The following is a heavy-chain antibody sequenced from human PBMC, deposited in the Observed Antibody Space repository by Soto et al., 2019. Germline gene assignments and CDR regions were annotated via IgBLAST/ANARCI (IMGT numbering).Heavy chain of an antibody. CDR3: AAEKGNAAAGIGALDYYYGMDV. CDR2: TRNKANSYTT. Sequence: EVQLVESGGGLVQPGGSLRLSCAASGFTFSDHYMDWVRQAPGKGLEWVGRTRNKANSYTTEYAASVKGRFTISRDDSKNSLYLQMNSLKTEDTAVYYCAAEKGNAAAGIGALDYYYGMDVWGQGTTVTVSS. D-gene: IGHD6-13*01. J-gene: IGHJ6*02. V-gene: IGHV3-72*01. CDR1: GFTFSDHY.